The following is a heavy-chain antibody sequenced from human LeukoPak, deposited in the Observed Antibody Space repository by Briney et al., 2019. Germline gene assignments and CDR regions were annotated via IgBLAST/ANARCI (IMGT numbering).Heavy chain of an antibody. V-gene: IGHV4-59*01. CDR2: IYYSGST. Sequence: PSETLSLTCTDSGGSISSYYWSWIRQPPGKGLEWVGYIYYSGSTNYNPSLKSRVTISVDTSKNQFSLKLSSVTAADTAVYYCARDSSGRTDTFDVWGQGTMVTVSS. D-gene: IGHD6-19*01. CDR1: GGSISSYY. J-gene: IGHJ3*01. CDR3: ARDSSGRTDTFDV.